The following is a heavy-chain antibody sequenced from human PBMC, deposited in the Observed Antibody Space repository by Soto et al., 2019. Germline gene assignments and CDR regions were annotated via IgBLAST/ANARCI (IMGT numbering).Heavy chain of an antibody. CDR2: IYYSGST. D-gene: IGHD4-17*01. J-gene: IGHJ5*02. V-gene: IGHV4-59*01. CDR3: ARDRRCFDP. CDR1: GGSISSYY. Sequence: SETLSLTCTVSGGSISSYYRSWIRQPPGKGLEWIGYIYYSGSTNYNPSLKSRVTISVDTSKNQFSLKLSSVTAADTAVYYCARDRRCFDPWGQGTLVTVSS.